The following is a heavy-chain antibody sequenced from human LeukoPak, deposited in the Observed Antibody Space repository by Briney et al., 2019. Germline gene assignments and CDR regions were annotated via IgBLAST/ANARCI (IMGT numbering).Heavy chain of an antibody. CDR3: ARHRVDYYDSSGYFY. Sequence: SETLSLTCAVYGGSFSSYYWGWIRQPPGKGLEWIGSIYYSGSTYYNPSLKSRVTISVDTSKNQFSLKLSSVTAADTAVYYCARHRVDYYDSSGYFYWGQGTLVTVSS. J-gene: IGHJ4*02. CDR1: GGSFSSYY. CDR2: IYYSGST. V-gene: IGHV4-39*01. D-gene: IGHD3-22*01.